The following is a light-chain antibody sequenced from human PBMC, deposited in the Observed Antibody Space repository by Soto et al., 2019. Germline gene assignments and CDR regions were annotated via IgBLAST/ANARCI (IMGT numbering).Light chain of an antibody. V-gene: IGLV1-40*01. CDR1: SSNVGAGYD. Sequence: QSVLTQPPSVSGAPGQRVTISCTGSSSNVGAGYDVHWYQQLPGTAPKLLIYGNNNRPSGVPDRSSGSNSGTSASLAITGLQAEDEADYYCQSYDSSLSAVFGGGTKLTVL. CDR3: QSYDSSLSAV. J-gene: IGLJ7*01. CDR2: GNN.